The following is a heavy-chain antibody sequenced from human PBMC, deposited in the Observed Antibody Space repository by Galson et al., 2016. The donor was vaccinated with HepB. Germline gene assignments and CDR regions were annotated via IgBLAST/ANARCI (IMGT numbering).Heavy chain of an antibody. D-gene: IGHD4-17*01. CDR1: GYSFTTYG. Sequence: QSGAEVKKPGASVKVSCKASGYSFTTYGITWVRQAPGQGLEWMGWISPYNGNTIYAQDLQGRVTLITDTSTTTVHMELRSLRSADTAVYYCARGYGDYETYYHYGLDVWGKGTTVTVSS. CDR2: ISPYNGNT. V-gene: IGHV1-18*01. J-gene: IGHJ6*04. CDR3: ARGYGDYETYYHYGLDV.